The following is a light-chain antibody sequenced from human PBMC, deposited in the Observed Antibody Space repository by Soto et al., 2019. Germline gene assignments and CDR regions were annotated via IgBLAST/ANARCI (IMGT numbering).Light chain of an antibody. J-gene: IGKJ1*01. CDR1: QRVSSH. CDR2: AAS. CDR3: HQYNNWPWT. V-gene: IGKV3-15*01. Sequence: ETVMTQSPVTLSVSPGATATLSCRASQRVSSHLAWYQQRPGQAPRLLIYAASTRATGIPVRFSGSGSETEFTLTIRRLQSEDSALYYCHQYNNWPWTFCQGTKVEIK.